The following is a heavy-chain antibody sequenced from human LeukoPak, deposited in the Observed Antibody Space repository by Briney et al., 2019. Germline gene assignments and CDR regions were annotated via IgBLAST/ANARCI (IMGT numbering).Heavy chain of an antibody. V-gene: IGHV3-72*01. Sequence: GGSLRLSCAASGFTFSDHYMDWVRQVPGKGLEWVGRLRNKANSYTTEYAASVKGRFTISRDDSKNSLYLQMNSLKTEDTAMYFCVRAGIVTTPYFFDYWGQGTLVTVSS. D-gene: IGHD5-12*01. CDR2: LRNKANSYTT. CDR3: VRAGIVTTPYFFDY. CDR1: GFTFSDHY. J-gene: IGHJ4*02.